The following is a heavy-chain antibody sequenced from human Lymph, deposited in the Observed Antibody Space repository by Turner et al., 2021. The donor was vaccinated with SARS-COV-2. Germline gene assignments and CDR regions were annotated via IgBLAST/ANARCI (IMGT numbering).Heavy chain of an antibody. CDR1: GYTFTGDY. CDR2: INPNSGGT. CDR3: ARDVERYNDFWSGYSGGYGLDV. J-gene: IGHJ6*02. D-gene: IGHD3-3*01. V-gene: IGHV1-2*02. Sequence: QVLLVQSGAGVKKPGASVKVSCKASGYTFTGDYMHWVRQAPGQGLEWMGWINPNSGGTNYAQKFQGRVTMTRDTSISTAYMELSRLRSDDTAVYYCARDVERYNDFWSGYSGGYGLDVWGQGTTVTVSS.